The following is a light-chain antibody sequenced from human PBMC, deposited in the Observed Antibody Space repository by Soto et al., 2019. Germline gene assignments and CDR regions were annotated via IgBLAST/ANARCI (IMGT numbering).Light chain of an antibody. CDR1: QTVNTW. CDR3: HQYDSAPLT. Sequence: DVQMTQSPSTLSASVGDRVTITCRASQTVNTWLAWYQQKPGRAPNLLIHTASTLETGVPSRFSGSGSGTEFTLSISSLQPDDFAAYYCHQYDSAPLTFGGGTKVEI. CDR2: TAS. V-gene: IGKV1-5*03. J-gene: IGKJ4*01.